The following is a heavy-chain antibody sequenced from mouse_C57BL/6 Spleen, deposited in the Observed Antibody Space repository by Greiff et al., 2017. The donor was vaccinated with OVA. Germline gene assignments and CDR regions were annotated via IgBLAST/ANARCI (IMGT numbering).Heavy chain of an antibody. CDR3: ASNYGYNYFDY. CDR1: GYSITSGYY. D-gene: IGHD2-2*01. CDR2: ISYDGSN. Sequence: VQLKESGPGLVKPSQSLSLTCSVTGYSITSGYYWNWIRQFPGNKLEWMGYISYDGSNNYNPSLKNRISITRDTSKNQFFLKLNSVTTEDTATYYCASNYGYNYFDYWGQGTTLTVSS. J-gene: IGHJ2*01. V-gene: IGHV3-6*01.